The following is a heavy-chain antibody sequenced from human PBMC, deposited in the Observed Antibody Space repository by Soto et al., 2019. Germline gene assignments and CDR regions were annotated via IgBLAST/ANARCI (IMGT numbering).Heavy chain of an antibody. CDR1: GGSISSYY. J-gene: IGHJ3*02. CDR2: IYYSGST. V-gene: IGHV4-59*01. CDR3: ARFDSSSWYSGDAFDI. Sequence: QVQLQESGPGLVKPSETLSLTCTVSGGSISSYYWSWIRQPPGKGLEWIGYIYYSGSTNYNPSLKSRVTMSVDTSKNQFSLKLSSVTAADTAVYYCARFDSSSWYSGDAFDIWGQGTMVTVSS. D-gene: IGHD6-13*01.